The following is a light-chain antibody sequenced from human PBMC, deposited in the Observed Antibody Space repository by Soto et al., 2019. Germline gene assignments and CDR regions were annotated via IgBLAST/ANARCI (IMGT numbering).Light chain of an antibody. J-gene: IGKJ4*01. CDR2: RAS. Sequence: DIPMTQSPSSVSASVGDRVTITCRASQVITSWLAWYQQKPGKAPKLLIYRASNLQSGVPSRFSGSGSGTDFTLTISGLQPADFATYYCQQTPTFPLTFGGGTKVEIK. CDR3: QQTPTFPLT. CDR1: QVITSW. V-gene: IGKV1-12*01.